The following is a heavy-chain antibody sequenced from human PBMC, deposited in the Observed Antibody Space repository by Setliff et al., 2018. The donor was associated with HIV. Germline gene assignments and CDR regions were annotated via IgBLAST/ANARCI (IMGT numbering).Heavy chain of an antibody. CDR2: TYYRSKWNT. V-gene: IGHV6-1*01. CDR3: ARDSVSGYYYADY. D-gene: IGHD3-22*01. CDR1: GDSVSSNSAA. Sequence: SQTLSLTCAISGDSVSSNSAAWNWIRQSPSRGLEWLGRTYYRSKWNTDYAVSVESRITINPDTSKNQFSLQLNSVTPEDTAVYYCARDSVSGYYYADYWGQGTLVTVSS. J-gene: IGHJ4*02.